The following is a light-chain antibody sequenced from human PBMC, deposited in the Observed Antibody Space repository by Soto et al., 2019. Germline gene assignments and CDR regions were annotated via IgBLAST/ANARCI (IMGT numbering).Light chain of an antibody. Sequence: EIVLTQSPGTLSLSPGERATLSCRASQSFSSSYLAWYQQKPGQAPRHLIYGASSRATGIPDRFSGSGSGTAFPLTFSRLEPDDFAVYYCQQYGSSPFTFGPGTKVDIK. CDR2: GAS. CDR3: QQYGSSPFT. CDR1: QSFSSSY. J-gene: IGKJ3*01. V-gene: IGKV3-20*01.